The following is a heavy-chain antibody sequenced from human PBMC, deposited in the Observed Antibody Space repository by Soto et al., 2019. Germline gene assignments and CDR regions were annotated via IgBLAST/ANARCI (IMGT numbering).Heavy chain of an antibody. CDR2: IYYSGST. CDR1: GGSISSGGYY. D-gene: IGHD2-15*01. Sequence: PSETLSLTCTVSGGSISSGGYYWSWIRQHPGKGLEWIGYIYYSGSTYYNPSLKSRVTISVDTSKNQFSLKLSSVTAADTAVYYCARGGSGGSLNWFDPWGQGTLVTVSS. CDR3: ARGGSGGSLNWFDP. J-gene: IGHJ5*02. V-gene: IGHV4-31*03.